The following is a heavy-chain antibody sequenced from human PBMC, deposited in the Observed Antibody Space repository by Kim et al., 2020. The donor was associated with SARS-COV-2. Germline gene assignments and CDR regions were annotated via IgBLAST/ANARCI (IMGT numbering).Heavy chain of an antibody. J-gene: IGHJ4*02. CDR2: IYYSGST. Sequence: SETLSLTCTVSGGSISSSSYYWGWIRQPPGKGLEWIGSIYYSGSTYYNPSLKSRVTISVDTSKNQFSLKLSSVTAADTAVYYCARYSSSWYGGGQGTLVTVSS. V-gene: IGHV4-39*01. CDR3: ARYSSSWYG. D-gene: IGHD6-13*01. CDR1: GGSISSSSYY.